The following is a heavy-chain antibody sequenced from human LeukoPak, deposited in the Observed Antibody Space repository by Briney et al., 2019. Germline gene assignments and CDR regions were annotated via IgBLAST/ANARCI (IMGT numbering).Heavy chain of an antibody. CDR2: ISYDGSNK. V-gene: IGHV3-30*03. D-gene: IGHD2-15*01. CDR3: ARVGGWAHSPFDY. CDR1: GFTFSSYG. Sequence: PGRSLRLSCAASGFTFSSYGMHWVRQAPGKGLEWVAVISYDGSNKYYADSVKGRFTISRDNAKNSLYLQMNSLRAEDTAVYYCARVGGWAHSPFDYWGQGTLVTVSS. J-gene: IGHJ4*02.